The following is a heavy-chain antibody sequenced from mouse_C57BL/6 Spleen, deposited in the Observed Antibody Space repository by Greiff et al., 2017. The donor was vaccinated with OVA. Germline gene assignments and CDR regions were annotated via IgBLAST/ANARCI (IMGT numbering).Heavy chain of an antibody. V-gene: IGHV5-9*01. CDR2: ISGGGGNT. Sequence: DVHLVESGGGLVKPGGSLKLSCAASGFTFSSYTMSWVRQTPEKRLEWVATISGGGGNTYYPDSVKGRFTISRDNAKNTLYLQMSSLRSEDTALYYCASYYDYDEGDYYAMDYWGQGTSVTVSS. J-gene: IGHJ4*01. CDR3: ASYYDYDEGDYYAMDY. CDR1: GFTFSSYT. D-gene: IGHD2-4*01.